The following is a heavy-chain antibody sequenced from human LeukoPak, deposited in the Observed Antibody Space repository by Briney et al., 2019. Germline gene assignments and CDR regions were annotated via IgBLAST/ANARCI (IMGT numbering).Heavy chain of an antibody. J-gene: IGHJ4*02. CDR1: GYSFTTYG. D-gene: IGHD5-12*01. CDR3: ARGGSGYFLDY. CDR2: ISTYNGNT. V-gene: IGHV1-18*01. Sequence: ASVKVSCKASGYSFTTYGISWVRRAPGQGLEWMGWISTYNGNTKYAHKVQGRVTMTTNTSSTTAYMELRSLTSDDTAVYFCARGGSGYFLDYWGQGTLVTVSS.